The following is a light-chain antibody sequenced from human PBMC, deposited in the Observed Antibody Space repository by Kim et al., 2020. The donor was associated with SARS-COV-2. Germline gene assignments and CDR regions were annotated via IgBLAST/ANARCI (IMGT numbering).Light chain of an antibody. CDR2: DAS. CDR3: QQRNSWPPAVT. J-gene: IGKJ4*01. CDR1: QNIDTY. V-gene: IGKV3-11*01. Sequence: SPGERATLSCRASQNIDTYLAWYQQRPGQAPRLLVYDASNRATGVPDRFSGSGSGTDFTLTISSLEPEDFSIYYCQQRNSWPPAVTFGGGTKVEI.